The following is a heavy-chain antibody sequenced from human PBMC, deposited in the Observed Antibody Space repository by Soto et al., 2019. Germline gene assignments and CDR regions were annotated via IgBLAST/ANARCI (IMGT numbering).Heavy chain of an antibody. CDR1: GYTFTTYG. Sequence: QVQLVQSGAEVKKPGASVKVSCKASGYTFTTYGINWVRQAPGQGLEWMGWISAYTGNTNYAQKLQGRVTMTTDTSTITAYMELRSLISDDTAKYYCALSAIDYWGQGTLVTVSS. D-gene: IGHD3-3*01. CDR2: ISAYTGNT. J-gene: IGHJ4*02. V-gene: IGHV1-18*01. CDR3: ALSAIDY.